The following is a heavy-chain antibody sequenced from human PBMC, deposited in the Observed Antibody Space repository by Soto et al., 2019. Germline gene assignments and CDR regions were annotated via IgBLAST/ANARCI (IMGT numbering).Heavy chain of an antibody. D-gene: IGHD4-4*01. CDR2: VRNKANSYTT. V-gene: IGHV3-72*01. Sequence: EVQLVESGGGLLKPGGSRRLTCAASGFAFSVHYMDWVRKAPGKGLEWVARVRNKANSYTTEYVASVRRRFTVSRDDSKSSLYLQLNSLKTDDTAVYFCVRAGILTTPDYWGQGTLVTVSS. CDR1: GFAFSVHY. CDR3: VRAGILTTPDY. J-gene: IGHJ4*02.